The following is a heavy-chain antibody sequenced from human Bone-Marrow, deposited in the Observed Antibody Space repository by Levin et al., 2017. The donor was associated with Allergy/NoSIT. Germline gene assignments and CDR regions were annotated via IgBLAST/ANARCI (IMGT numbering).Heavy chain of an antibody. CDR2: IRHKARSYTT. CDR1: GFTFSDHY. Sequence: GGSLRLSCAASGFTFSDHYMDWVRQAPGKGLEWVGRIRHKARSYTTEYAASVKGRFTISRDDSKNSLNLQMNSLKTEDTAVYFCARGHCTGGSCYVGDDWGQGTLVTVAS. J-gene: IGHJ4*02. CDR3: ARGHCTGGSCYVGDD. D-gene: IGHD2-8*02. V-gene: IGHV3-72*01.